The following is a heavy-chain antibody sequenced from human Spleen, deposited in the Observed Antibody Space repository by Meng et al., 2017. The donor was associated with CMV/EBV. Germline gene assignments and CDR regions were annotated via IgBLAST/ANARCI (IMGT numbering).Heavy chain of an antibody. D-gene: IGHD4-17*01. Sequence: GGSLRLSCAASGFTFSNAWMSWVRQAPGKGLEWVGRIKSKTDGGTTDYAAPVKGRFTISRDDSKNTLYLQMNSLKTEDTAVYYCTTPTSTVTTSYYYYYYGMDVWGQGTTVTVSS. CDR2: IKSKTDGGTT. V-gene: IGHV3-15*01. CDR1: GFTFSNAW. J-gene: IGHJ6*02. CDR3: TTPTSTVTTSYYYYYYGMDV.